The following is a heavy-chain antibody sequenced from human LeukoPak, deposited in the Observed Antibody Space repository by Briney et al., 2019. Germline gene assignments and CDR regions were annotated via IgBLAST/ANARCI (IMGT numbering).Heavy chain of an antibody. CDR2: INPNSGGT. J-gene: IGHJ6*02. CDR3: ARVRYCSSTSCYDYYYGMDV. Sequence: ASVKVPCKASGYTFTGYYMHWVRQAPGQGLEWMGWINPNSGGTNYAQKFQGRVTMTRDTSISTAYMELSRLRSDDTAVYYCARVRYCSSTSCYDYYYGMDVWGQGTTVTVSS. V-gene: IGHV1-2*02. D-gene: IGHD2-2*01. CDR1: GYTFTGYY.